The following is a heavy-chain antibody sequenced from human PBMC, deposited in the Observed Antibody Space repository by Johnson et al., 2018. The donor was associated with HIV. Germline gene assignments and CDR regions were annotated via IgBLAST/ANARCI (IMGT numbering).Heavy chain of an antibody. D-gene: IGHD6-13*01. CDR3: AKHNGLDSSWPFDAFDI. J-gene: IGHJ3*02. CDR2: IRYDGNSK. CDR1: GFTFNTSG. Sequence: QVQLVESGGGVVQPGGSLRLSCAASGFTFNTSGMDWVRQAPGKGLEWVAFIRYDGNSKYYIDTVQGRFTVSRDSSKNTLYLQMNSLRPEDTAVYYCAKHNGLDSSWPFDAFDIWGQGTRVTVSS. V-gene: IGHV3-30*02.